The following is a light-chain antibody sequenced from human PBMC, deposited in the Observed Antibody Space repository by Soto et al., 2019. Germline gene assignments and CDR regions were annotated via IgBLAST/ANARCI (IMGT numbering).Light chain of an antibody. J-gene: IGKJ1*01. CDR3: MQATHLPET. Sequence: IVMTQTPLSSPVTLGQPASISCRSSQSLVAGDGNTYLGWLQQRPGQPPRLLIYKISNRFPGVADRFSGSGAGADFTLKISRVEAEDVGVYYCMQATHLPETFGQGTKVEL. CDR2: KIS. CDR1: QSLVAGDGNTY. V-gene: IGKV2-24*01.